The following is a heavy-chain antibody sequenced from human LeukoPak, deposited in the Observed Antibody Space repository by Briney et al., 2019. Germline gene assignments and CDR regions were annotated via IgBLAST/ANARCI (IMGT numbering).Heavy chain of an antibody. CDR1: GGSISSSTYY. J-gene: IGHJ4*02. CDR3: ARYNYGSGSYLFDY. Sequence: TSETLSLTCTVSGGSISSSTYYWGWIRQPPGKGLEWIGSIYYSGSTYYNPSLKSQVTISVDTSKNQFSLKLSSVTAADTAVYYCARYNYGSGSYLFDYWGQGTLVTVSS. D-gene: IGHD3-10*01. V-gene: IGHV4-39*01. CDR2: IYYSGST.